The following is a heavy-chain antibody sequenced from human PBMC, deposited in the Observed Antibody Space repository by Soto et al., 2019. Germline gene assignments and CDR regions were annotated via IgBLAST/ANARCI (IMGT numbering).Heavy chain of an antibody. Sequence: SETLSLTCTVSGGSISSGDYYWSWIRQPPGKGLEWIGYIYYSGSTYYNPSLKSRVTISVDTSKNQFSLKLSSVTAADTAVYYCARGDSYYYYGMDVWGQGTTVTVSS. CDR3: ARGDSYYYYGMDV. CDR1: GGSISSGDYY. V-gene: IGHV4-30-4*01. CDR2: IYYSGST. J-gene: IGHJ6*02. D-gene: IGHD2-21*02.